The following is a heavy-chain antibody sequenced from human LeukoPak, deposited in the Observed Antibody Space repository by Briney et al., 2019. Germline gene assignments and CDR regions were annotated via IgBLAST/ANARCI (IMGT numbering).Heavy chain of an antibody. J-gene: IGHJ6*02. CDR3: ARCGYDSSGYYYGGECGMDV. Sequence: GGSLRLSCAASGFTFSSYAMHWVRQAPGKGLEWVALISYDGSNKYYADSVKGRFTISRDNSKNTLYLQMNSLRAEDTAVYYCARCGYDSSGYYYGGECGMDVWGQGTTVTVSS. CDR1: GFTFSSYA. V-gene: IGHV3-30*04. D-gene: IGHD3-22*01. CDR2: ISYDGSNK.